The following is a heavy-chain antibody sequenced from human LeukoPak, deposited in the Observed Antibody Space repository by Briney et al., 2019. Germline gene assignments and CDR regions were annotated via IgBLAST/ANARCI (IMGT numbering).Heavy chain of an antibody. D-gene: IGHD2-15*01. J-gene: IGHJ4*02. CDR2: IYHSGST. Sequence: SETLSLTCTVSGGSISSYYWGWIRQPPGKGLEWIGSIYHSGSTYYNPSLKSRVTISVDTSKNQFSLKLSSVTAADTAVYYCARQGYCSGGSCYTLDYWGQGTLVTVSS. CDR3: ARQGYCSGGSCYTLDY. CDR1: GGSISSYY. V-gene: IGHV4-38-2*02.